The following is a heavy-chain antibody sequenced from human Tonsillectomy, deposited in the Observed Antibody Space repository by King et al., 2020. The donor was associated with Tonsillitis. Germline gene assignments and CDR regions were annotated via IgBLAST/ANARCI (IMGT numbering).Heavy chain of an antibody. CDR2: ISWNSGRI. D-gene: IGHD3-10*01. CDR3: AKDISSGYGSGIAL. CDR1: GFTFDDYA. Sequence: VQLVESGGGLVQPGRSLRLSCAASGFTFDDYAMHWVRQAPGKDLEWVSGISWNSGRIGYADSVKGRFTISRDNAKNSLYLQMNSLRAEDTALYYCAKDISSGYGSGIALWGQGTLVTVSS. V-gene: IGHV3-9*01. J-gene: IGHJ4*02.